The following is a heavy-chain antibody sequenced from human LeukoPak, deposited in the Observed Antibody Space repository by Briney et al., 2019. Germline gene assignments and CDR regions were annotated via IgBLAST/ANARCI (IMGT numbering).Heavy chain of an antibody. J-gene: IGHJ3*02. Sequence: QTGGSLRLSCAASGFTFTTYAMSWVRQAPGKGLEWVSTIRGSGGGTYYADSVKGRFTISRDNSKNTLYLQMNSLRAEDTAVYYCAREPESGSSAFDIWGQGTMVTVSS. V-gene: IGHV3-23*01. CDR2: IRGSGGGT. CDR1: GFTFTTYA. D-gene: IGHD3-3*01. CDR3: AREPESGSSAFDI.